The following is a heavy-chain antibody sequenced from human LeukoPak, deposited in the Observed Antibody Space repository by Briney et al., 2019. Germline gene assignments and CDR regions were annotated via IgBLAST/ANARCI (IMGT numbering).Heavy chain of an antibody. CDR3: ARDPLPAYCSSTSCYDRSDNVDY. D-gene: IGHD2-2*01. Sequence: GGSLRLSCAASGFTFSSYWMSWVRQAPGKGPEWVANIKQDGSEKYYVDSVKGRFTISRDNAKNSLYLQMDSLRAEDTAVYYCARDPLPAYCSSTSCYDRSDNVDYWGQGTLVTVSS. V-gene: IGHV3-7*01. CDR2: IKQDGSEK. CDR1: GFTFSSYW. J-gene: IGHJ4*02.